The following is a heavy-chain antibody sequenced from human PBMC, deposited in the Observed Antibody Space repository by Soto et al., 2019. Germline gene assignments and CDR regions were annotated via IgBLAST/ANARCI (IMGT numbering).Heavy chain of an antibody. V-gene: IGHV3-11*06. Sequence: PGGSLRLSCAASGFTFSDYYMSWIRQAPGKGLEWVSYISSSSSYTNYADSVKGRFTISRDNAKNSLYLQMNSLRAEDTAVYYCARVTSTVAAPRDAFHIWGQATMVTVSS. D-gene: IGHD4-4*01. CDR1: GFTFSDYY. CDR3: ARVTSTVAAPRDAFHI. J-gene: IGHJ3*02. CDR2: ISSSSSYT.